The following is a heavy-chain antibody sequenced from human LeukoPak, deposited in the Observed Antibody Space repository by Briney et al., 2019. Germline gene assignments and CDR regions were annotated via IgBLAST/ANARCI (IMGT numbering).Heavy chain of an antibody. CDR2: IYSGGST. CDR3: ARVDLYGNDAFDI. Sequence: PGGSLRLSCAASGFTVSSNYMSWVRQAPGKGLEWVSVIYSGGSTYYADSVKGRFTISRDNSKNTLYLQMNSLRAEDTAVYYCARVDLYGNDAFDIWGRGTMVTVSS. D-gene: IGHD2-8*01. V-gene: IGHV3-53*01. J-gene: IGHJ3*02. CDR1: GFTVSSNY.